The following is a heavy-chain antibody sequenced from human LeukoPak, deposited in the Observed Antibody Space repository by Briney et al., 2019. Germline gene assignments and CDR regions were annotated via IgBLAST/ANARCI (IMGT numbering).Heavy chain of an antibody. CDR3: ARDRGYYDSSTDDYYMDV. D-gene: IGHD3-22*01. V-gene: IGHV1-46*01. CDR2: INPSGGST. J-gene: IGHJ6*03. CDR1: GYTFTSYY. Sequence: ASVKVSCKASGYTFTSYYMHWVRQAPGQGLEWMGIINPSGGSTSYAQKFQGRVTMTRDTSTSTVYMELSSLRSEDTAVYYCARDRGYYDSSTDDYYMDVWGKGTTVTVSS.